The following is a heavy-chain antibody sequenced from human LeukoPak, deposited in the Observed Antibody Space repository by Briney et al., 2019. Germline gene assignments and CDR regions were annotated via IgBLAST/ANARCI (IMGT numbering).Heavy chain of an antibody. Sequence: SVKVSCKASGGTFSSYTISWVRQAPGQGLEWMGRIIPILGIANYAQKFQGRDTITADKSTSTAYMELSSLRSEDTAVYYCARDPSSGWYGYYYYYMDVWGKGTTVTVSS. V-gene: IGHV1-69*04. J-gene: IGHJ6*03. CDR2: IIPILGIA. CDR3: ARDPSSGWYGYYYYYMDV. CDR1: GGTFSSYT. D-gene: IGHD6-19*01.